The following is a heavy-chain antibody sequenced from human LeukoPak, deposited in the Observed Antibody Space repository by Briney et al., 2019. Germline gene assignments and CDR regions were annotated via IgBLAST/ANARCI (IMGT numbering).Heavy chain of an antibody. J-gene: IGHJ4*02. CDR1: GFTFSSYA. Sequence: GGSLRLSCAASGFTFSSYAMSWVRQAPGKGLERVANINQDGSEKYYVDSVKGRFTVSRDNAKNSLYLQMNSLRAEDTAVYYCAREPTSMILWGQGTLVTVSS. D-gene: IGHD5-18*01. CDR3: AREPTSMIL. CDR2: INQDGSEK. V-gene: IGHV3-7*01.